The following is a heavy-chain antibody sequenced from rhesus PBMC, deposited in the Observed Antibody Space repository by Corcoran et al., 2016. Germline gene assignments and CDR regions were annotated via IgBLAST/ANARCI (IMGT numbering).Heavy chain of an antibody. CDR2: IDGGNGRT. D-gene: IGHD6-25*01. V-gene: IGHV4-147*01. Sequence: QVQLQQSSPGLVKPSETLSLTSAVSGASIRTNYWSWIRQSQGKGLEWIGTIDGGNGRTRDNPSLKSRVTISTDTSKNQFSLKLSSVTAADTAVYYCARRGYSGSWNPFDYWGQGVLVTVSS. J-gene: IGHJ4*01. CDR1: GASIRTNY. CDR3: ARRGYSGSWNPFDY.